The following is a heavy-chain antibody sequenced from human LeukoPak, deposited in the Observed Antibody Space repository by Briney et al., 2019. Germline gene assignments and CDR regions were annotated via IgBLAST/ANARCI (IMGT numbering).Heavy chain of an antibody. CDR1: GYTSPTYW. D-gene: IGHD1-7*01. V-gene: IGHV5-51*01. J-gene: IGHJ3*02. CDR2: IYRGDSDI. CDR3: ATNGNYLDAFNI. Sequence: GGSLKISCKASGYTSPTYWIGWVRQMPGRGLEWMGIIYRGDSDIRYSPSFQGQVTISVDKSINTAYLHWSSLKASDTAMYYCATNGNYLDAFNIWGQGTMVTVSS.